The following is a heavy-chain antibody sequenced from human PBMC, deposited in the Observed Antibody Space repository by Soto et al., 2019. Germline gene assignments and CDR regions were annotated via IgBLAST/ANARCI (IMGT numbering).Heavy chain of an antibody. CDR2: IYYSGNT. CDR3: AREGNLGRWLQPLDS. Sequence: PSETLSLTCTVSGGSINSGAHYWSWVRQHPGKGLEWIGYIYYSGNTQYNPSLKSRVTISLDTSKNQFSLRLISVTAADTAKYFCAREGNLGRWLQPLDSWGQGTLVTVSS. J-gene: IGHJ4*02. V-gene: IGHV4-61*08. D-gene: IGHD5-12*01. CDR1: GGSINSGAHY.